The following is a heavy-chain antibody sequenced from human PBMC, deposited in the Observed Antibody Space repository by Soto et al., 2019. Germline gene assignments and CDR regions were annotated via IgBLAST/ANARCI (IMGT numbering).Heavy chain of an antibody. CDR2: VYYDGST. CDR1: GDSISYYY. CDR3: ARFPRYRWNSPNPA. Sequence: SETLSLTCTVSGDSISYYYWSWIRQPPGKGLEWIGYVYYDGSTNYNPSLESRVTMSIDTSKNQFSLKLSSVIAADTAVYYCARFPRYRWNSPNPAWSQGTLVTVSS. J-gene: IGHJ4*02. D-gene: IGHD1-7*01. V-gene: IGHV4-59*01.